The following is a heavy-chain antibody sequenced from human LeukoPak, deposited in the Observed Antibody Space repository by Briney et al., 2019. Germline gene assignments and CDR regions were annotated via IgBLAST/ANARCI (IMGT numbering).Heavy chain of an antibody. V-gene: IGHV3-74*01. J-gene: IGHJ5*02. CDR2: INSDGSST. D-gene: IGHD6-19*01. CDR3: ARVIRAYSSGWHNWFDP. Sequence: GGSLRLSCAASGFTFSSYWMHWVRQAPGKGLVWVSRINSDGSSTSYADSVKGRFTLSRDNAKNTLYLQMNSLRAEDTAVYYCARVIRAYSSGWHNWFDPWGQGTLVTVSS. CDR1: GFTFSSYW.